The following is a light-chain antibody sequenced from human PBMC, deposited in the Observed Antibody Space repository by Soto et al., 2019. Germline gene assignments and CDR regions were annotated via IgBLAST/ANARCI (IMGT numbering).Light chain of an antibody. J-gene: IGKJ4*01. Sequence: DIQMTQSPSSLSASVGDRVTITCQASQEISNYLNWYQQKPGKAPKLLIYDASNLETGVPSRFSGSGSGTYFTFTISSLQPEDIATYYCQQYDNRPPTFGGGTKVEIK. CDR2: DAS. CDR3: QQYDNRPPT. CDR1: QEISNY. V-gene: IGKV1-33*01.